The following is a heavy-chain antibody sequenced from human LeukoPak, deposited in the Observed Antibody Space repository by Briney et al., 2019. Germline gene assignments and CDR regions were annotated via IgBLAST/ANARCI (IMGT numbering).Heavy chain of an antibody. CDR2: IIPIFGTA. CDR1: GGTFSSYA. CDR3: AREDCGGDCYPDY. D-gene: IGHD2-21*01. J-gene: IGHJ4*02. Sequence: GASVKVSCKASGGTFSSYAISWVRQAPGQGLEWMGRIIPIFGTANYAQKFQGRVTITADKSTSTAYMELSSLRSEDTAVYYCAREDCGGDCYPDYWGQGTLVTVSS. V-gene: IGHV1-69*06.